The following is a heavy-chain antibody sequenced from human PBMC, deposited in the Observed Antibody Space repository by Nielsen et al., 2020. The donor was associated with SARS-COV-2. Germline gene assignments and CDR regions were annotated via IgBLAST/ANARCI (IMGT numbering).Heavy chain of an antibody. CDR3: ARDYYGLLDY. CDR2: ISSSGSTI. Sequence: GGSLRLSCAASGFSLSAYSMNWVRQAPGKGLEWVSYISSSGSTIYYADSVKGRFTISRDNAKNSLYLQMNSLRAEDTAVYYCARDYYGLLDYWGQGTLVTVSS. D-gene: IGHD3-22*01. J-gene: IGHJ4*02. CDR1: GFSLSAYS. V-gene: IGHV3-48*04.